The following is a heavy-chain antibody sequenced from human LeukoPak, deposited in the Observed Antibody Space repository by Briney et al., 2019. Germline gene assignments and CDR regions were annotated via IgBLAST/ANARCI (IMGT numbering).Heavy chain of an antibody. CDR2: IYYSGST. CDR1: GGSISSYY. D-gene: IGHD5-18*01. CDR3: ARQGYSYGKQGSAFDI. Sequence: ETLSLTCTVSGGSISSYYWSWIRQPPGKGLEWIGYIYYSGSTNYNPSLKSRVTISVDTSKNQFSLKLSSVTAADTAVYYCARQGYSYGKQGSAFDIWGQGTMVTVSS. J-gene: IGHJ3*02. V-gene: IGHV4-59*08.